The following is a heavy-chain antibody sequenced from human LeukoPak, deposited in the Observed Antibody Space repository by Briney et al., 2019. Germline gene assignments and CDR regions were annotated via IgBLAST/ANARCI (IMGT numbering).Heavy chain of an antibody. Sequence: ASVKVSCKASGYTFTSYGISWVRQAPGQGLEGMGWISAYNGNTNYAQKLQGRVTMTTDTSTSTAYMELRSLRSDDTAVHYYARDLNCYSGSYYLLGFDFDYWGQGTLVTVSS. CDR1: GYTFTSYG. D-gene: IGHD1-26*01. CDR2: ISAYNGNT. V-gene: IGHV1-18*01. J-gene: IGHJ4*02. CDR3: ARDLNCYSGSYYLLGFDFDY.